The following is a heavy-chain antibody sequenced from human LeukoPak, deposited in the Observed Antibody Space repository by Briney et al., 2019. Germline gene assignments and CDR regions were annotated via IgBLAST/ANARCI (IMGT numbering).Heavy chain of an antibody. CDR3: AKEGDTALVTGYFDL. CDR2: IIPIFGTA. J-gene: IGHJ2*01. D-gene: IGHD5-18*01. V-gene: IGHV1-69*13. Sequence: SVKVSCKASGGTFGSYVISWVRQAPGQGLEWMGGIIPIFGTAHYAQKFQGRLTITADESTSTVYMEMSSLRSEDTAMYYCAKEGDTALVTGYFDLWGRGTLVTVS. CDR1: GGTFGSYV.